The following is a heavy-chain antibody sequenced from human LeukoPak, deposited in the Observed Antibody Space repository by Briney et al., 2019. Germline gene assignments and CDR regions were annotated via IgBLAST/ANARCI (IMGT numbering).Heavy chain of an antibody. CDR2: IYYSGST. D-gene: IGHD3-3*01. CDR3: ARQEFGDGFDY. V-gene: IGHV4-30-4*01. J-gene: IGHJ4*02. CDR1: GGSISSGDYY. Sequence: PSETLSLTCTVSGGSISSGDYYWSWIRQPPGKGLEWIGYIYYSGSTYYNPSLKSRVTISVDTSKNQFSLKLSSVTAADTAVYYCARQEFGDGFDYWGQGTLVTVSS.